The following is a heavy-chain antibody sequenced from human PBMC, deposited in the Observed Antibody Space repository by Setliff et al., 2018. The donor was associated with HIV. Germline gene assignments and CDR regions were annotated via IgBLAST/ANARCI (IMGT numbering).Heavy chain of an antibody. CDR1: GGSINNYY. D-gene: IGHD2-15*01. V-gene: IGHV4-59*12. J-gene: IGHJ4*02. Sequence: SETLSLTCTVSGGSINNYYWGWIRQPPGKGLEWVGSIDYTGRTSYNPSLKSRVTISVDTSKNQFSLKLTSVTAADTAVYYCSTWQVDINKDYWGQGTLVTVSS. CDR2: IDYTGRT. CDR3: STWQVDINKDY.